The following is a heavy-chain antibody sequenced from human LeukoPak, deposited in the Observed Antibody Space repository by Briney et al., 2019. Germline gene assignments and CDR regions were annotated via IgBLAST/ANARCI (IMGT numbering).Heavy chain of an antibody. CDR1: GFTFSGYA. CDR3: AKDGEIVATIFDY. Sequence: GGSLRLSCAASGFTFSGYAMSWVRQAPGKGLEWVSVISGSGDSTYYAESVKGRFTISRDNSKNTLYLQMNSLRAEDTAVYYCAKDGEIVATIFDYWGQGTLVTVSS. J-gene: IGHJ4*02. CDR2: ISGSGDST. V-gene: IGHV3-23*01. D-gene: IGHD5-12*01.